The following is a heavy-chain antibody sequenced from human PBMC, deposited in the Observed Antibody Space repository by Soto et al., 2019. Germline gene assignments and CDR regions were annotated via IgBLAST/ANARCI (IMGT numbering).Heavy chain of an antibody. CDR2: ITFDGNNQ. CDR3: ARIEVTGTTGFDF. D-gene: IGHD1-7*01. Sequence: GGSLRLSCAASGFIFSRYGMHWVRQSPGKGLQWVAVITFDGNNQYYADSVKGRFTISRDDSKNTLYLQMNSLRAEDTAVYYCARIEVTGTTGFDFWGQGTLVTVSS. CDR1: GFIFSRYG. V-gene: IGHV3-30*03. J-gene: IGHJ4*02.